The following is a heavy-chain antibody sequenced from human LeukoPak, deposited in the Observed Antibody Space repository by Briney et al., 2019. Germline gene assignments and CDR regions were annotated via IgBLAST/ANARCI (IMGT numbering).Heavy chain of an antibody. CDR1: GFTVSSNS. V-gene: IGHV3-53*01. CDR3: ARDLHPRLAGFFDY. D-gene: IGHD3-3*02. J-gene: IGHJ4*02. Sequence: GGSLRLSCTVSGFTVSSNSWSWVRQAPGKGLEWVSFIYSGGNTHYSDSVTGRFTISRDNSKNTLYLQMKTLKAEDTAVYYCARDLHPRLAGFFDYWGQGTLVTVSS. CDR2: IYSGGNT.